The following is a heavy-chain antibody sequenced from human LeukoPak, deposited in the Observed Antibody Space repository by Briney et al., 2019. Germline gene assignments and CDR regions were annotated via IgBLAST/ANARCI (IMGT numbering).Heavy chain of an antibody. J-gene: IGHJ3*02. V-gene: IGHV1-18*01. D-gene: IGHD3-16*01. CDR1: GYTFTSYG. CDR2: ISAYNGNT. CDR3: ARKGDTAFDI. Sequence: ASVKVSCKASGYTFTSYGISWVRQAPGQGLEWMGWISAYNGNTNYAQKFQGRVTITTDESTSTAYMELSSLRSEDTAVYYCARKGDTAFDIWGQGTMVTVSS.